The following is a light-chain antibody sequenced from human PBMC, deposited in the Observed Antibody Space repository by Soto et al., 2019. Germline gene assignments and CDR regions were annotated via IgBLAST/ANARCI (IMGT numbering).Light chain of an antibody. J-gene: IGKJ1*01. CDR1: QSVSSY. CDR2: RVF. Sequence: EIVLTQSPATLSLSPGERATLSCRASQSVSSYLVWYQQKPGQAPRLLIYRVFNRATGIPDRFSGSGSGTDFTLTISRLEPEDFAVYYCQQFGGSPRTFGRGTKVDIK. V-gene: IGKV3-20*01. CDR3: QQFGGSPRT.